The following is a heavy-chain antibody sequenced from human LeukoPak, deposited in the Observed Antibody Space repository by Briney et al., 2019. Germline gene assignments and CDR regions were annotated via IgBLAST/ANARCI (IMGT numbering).Heavy chain of an antibody. V-gene: IGHV3-9*01. J-gene: IGHJ4*02. Sequence: GWSLRLSCAASGFTFDDYAMHWVRQAPGKGLEWVSGISWYSGSIGYADSVKGRFTISRDNSKNTLYLQMNSLSAEDTAVYYCARDRVAGRFDYWGQGTLVTVS. CDR1: GFTFDDYA. D-gene: IGHD6-19*01. CDR3: ARDRVAGRFDY. CDR2: ISWYSGSI.